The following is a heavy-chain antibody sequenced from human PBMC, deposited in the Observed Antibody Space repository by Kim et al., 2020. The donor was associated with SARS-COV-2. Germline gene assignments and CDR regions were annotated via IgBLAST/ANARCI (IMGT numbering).Heavy chain of an antibody. Sequence: SVKVSCKASGGTFSSYAISWVRQAPGQGLEWMGGIIPIFGTANYAQKFQGRVTITADESTSTAYMELSSLRSEDTAVYYCAREPDDSPSQFDYWGQGTLVTVSS. J-gene: IGHJ4*02. D-gene: IGHD3-22*01. CDR1: GGTFSSYA. CDR3: AREPDDSPSQFDY. CDR2: IIPIFGTA. V-gene: IGHV1-69*13.